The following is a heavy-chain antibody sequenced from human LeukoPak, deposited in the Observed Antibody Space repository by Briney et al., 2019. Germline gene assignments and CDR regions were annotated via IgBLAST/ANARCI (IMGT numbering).Heavy chain of an antibody. V-gene: IGHV4-39*01. CDR3: ARYYSGSYGFDY. CDR2: LYYSGST. CDR1: GGSISSSNYY. Sequence: PSETLSLTCTVSGGSISSSNYYWGWIRQPPGEGLEWIGYLYYSGSTYYNPSLKSRDTMSVDTSKNQFSLKLSSVTAADTAVYYCARYYSGSYGFDYWGQGTLVTVSS. J-gene: IGHJ4*02. D-gene: IGHD1-26*01.